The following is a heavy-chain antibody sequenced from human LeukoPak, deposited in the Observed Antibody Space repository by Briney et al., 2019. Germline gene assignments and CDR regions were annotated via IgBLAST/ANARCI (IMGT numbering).Heavy chain of an antibody. Sequence: GGSLRLSCAASGFTFSSYAMSWVRQAPGKGLEWVSAISGSGGSTYYADSVKGRFTISRDNAKNSLYLQMNSLRAEDTAVYYCARVTILLVDLRVRAFDIWGQGTMVTVSS. CDR3: ARVTILLVDLRVRAFDI. J-gene: IGHJ3*02. CDR2: ISGSGGST. D-gene: IGHD3-10*01. V-gene: IGHV3-23*01. CDR1: GFTFSSYA.